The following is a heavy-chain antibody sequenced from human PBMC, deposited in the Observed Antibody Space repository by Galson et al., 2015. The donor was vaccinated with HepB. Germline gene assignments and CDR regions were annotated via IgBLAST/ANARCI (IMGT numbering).Heavy chain of an antibody. D-gene: IGHD5-24*01. CDR2: ISYDGSNK. CDR1: GFTFSNFG. CDR3: AKGGPWLQSWGTNFDY. Sequence: SLRLSCAASGFTFSNFGMHWVRQAPGKGLEWLAVISYDGSNKYYAASVKGRFTISRDNAKNTLYVQMNSLKPEDTAVYYCAKGGPWLQSWGTNFDYWGQGTLVTVPS. J-gene: IGHJ4*02. V-gene: IGHV3-30*18.